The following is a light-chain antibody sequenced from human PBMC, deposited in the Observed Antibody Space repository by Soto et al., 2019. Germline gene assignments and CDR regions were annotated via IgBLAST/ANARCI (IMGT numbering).Light chain of an antibody. CDR1: QSVSSY. Sequence: EIVLTQSPATLSLSPGERASLSCRASQSVSSYLSWYQQKPGQAPRLLIYDASSRATGIPARFSGSGSGADFTLTISSLEPEDFALYYCQQHINWPLTFGGGTKVDIK. J-gene: IGKJ4*01. CDR2: DAS. V-gene: IGKV3-11*01. CDR3: QQHINWPLT.